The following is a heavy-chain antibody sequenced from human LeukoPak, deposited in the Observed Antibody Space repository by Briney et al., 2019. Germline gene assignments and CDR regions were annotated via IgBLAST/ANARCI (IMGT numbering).Heavy chain of an antibody. D-gene: IGHD1-26*01. CDR2: VLYDGTQK. Sequence: PGRSLRLSCAASGFTFNIYKIHWVRQAPGKGLEWVAVVLYDGTQKYYADSVKGRFTISRDNSKNTMFLQMDSLRADDTGVYFCARDGCTSTTCTTLGGFNHWAQGTLVTVSS. V-gene: IGHV3-30*04. CDR1: GFTFNIYK. J-gene: IGHJ4*02. CDR3: ARDGCTSTTCTTLGGFNH.